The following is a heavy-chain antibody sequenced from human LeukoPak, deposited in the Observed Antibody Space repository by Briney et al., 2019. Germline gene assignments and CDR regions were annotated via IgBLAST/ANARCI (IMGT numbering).Heavy chain of an antibody. Sequence: GESLKISCKGSGYSFTSYWIGWVRQMPGKGLEWMGIIYPGDSDTRYSPSFQGQVTISADKSISTAYLQWSSLKASDTAMYYCGRSSDSSGYYDYFDYWGQGTLVTVSS. CDR2: IYPGDSDT. J-gene: IGHJ4*02. V-gene: IGHV5-51*01. CDR3: GRSSDSSGYYDYFDY. D-gene: IGHD3-22*01. CDR1: GYSFTSYW.